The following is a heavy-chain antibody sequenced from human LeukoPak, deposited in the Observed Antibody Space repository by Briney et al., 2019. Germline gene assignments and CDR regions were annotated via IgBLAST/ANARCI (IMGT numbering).Heavy chain of an antibody. J-gene: IGHJ4*02. CDR2: INPNSGGT. V-gene: IGHV1-2*02. Sequence: GASVKVSCKASGYTFTGYYMHWVRQAPGQGLEWMGWINPNSGGTNYAQKFQGRVTMTRDTSISTAYMELSRLRSDDTAVYYCARGAYDSRGYYFRRTFDYWGQGTLVTVSS. CDR3: ARGAYDSRGYYFRRTFDY. D-gene: IGHD3-22*01. CDR1: GYTFTGYY.